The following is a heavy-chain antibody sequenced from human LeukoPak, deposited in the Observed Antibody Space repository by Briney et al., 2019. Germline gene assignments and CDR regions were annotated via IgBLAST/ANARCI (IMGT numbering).Heavy chain of an antibody. V-gene: IGHV4-34*01. CDR3: ARVRDPLDRTPDYSYYMDV. D-gene: IGHD3-9*01. J-gene: IGHJ6*03. Sequence: SETLSLTCAVYGGSFSGYYWSWIRQLPGKGLEWIGEINHSGSTNYNPSLKSRVTISVDTSKNQFSLKLSSVTAADTAVYYCARVRDPLDRTPDYSYYMDVWGKGTTVTVSS. CDR1: GGSFSGYY. CDR2: INHSGST.